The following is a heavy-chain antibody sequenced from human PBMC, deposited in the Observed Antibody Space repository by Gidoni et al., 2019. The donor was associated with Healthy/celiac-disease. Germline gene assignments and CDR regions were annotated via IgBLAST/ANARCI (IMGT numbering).Heavy chain of an antibody. D-gene: IGHD6-6*01. CDR3: AREQEYSSSFFDY. Sequence: EVQLVESGGGLVKPGGSLRLSCAASGFTFSSYSMTWVRQAPGKGLEWVSSISSSSSYIYYADSVKGRFTISRDNAKNSLYLQMNSLRAEDTAVYYCAREQEYSSSFFDYWGQGTLVTVSS. V-gene: IGHV3-21*01. CDR2: ISSSSSYI. CDR1: GFTFSSYS. J-gene: IGHJ4*02.